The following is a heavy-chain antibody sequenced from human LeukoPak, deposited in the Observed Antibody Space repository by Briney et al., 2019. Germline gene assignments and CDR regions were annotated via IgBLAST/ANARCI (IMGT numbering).Heavy chain of an antibody. D-gene: IGHD4-23*01. J-gene: IGHJ3*02. Sequence: PSQTLSLTCTVSGGSISSGDYYWSWLRQPPGKGLEWIGYIYYSGSTYYNPSLKSRVTISVDTSKNQFSLKLSSVTAAATAVYYCARDREHDYGGGGAFDIWGQGTMVTVSS. CDR2: IYYSGST. V-gene: IGHV4-30-4*01. CDR1: GGSISSGDYY. CDR3: ARDREHDYGGGGAFDI.